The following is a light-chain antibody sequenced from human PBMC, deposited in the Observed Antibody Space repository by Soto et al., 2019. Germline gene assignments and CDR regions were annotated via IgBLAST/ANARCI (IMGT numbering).Light chain of an antibody. CDR3: QEYQSYSRR. CDR1: QSISSW. CDR2: DAS. J-gene: IGKJ1*01. V-gene: IGKV1-5*01. Sequence: DIQMTQSPSTLSASVGDTVTVTCRASQSISSWLTWYQQKPGKAPKLLIYDASSLESGVPSRFSGSGSGTEFTLTISSLKPDDFATYYCQEYQSYSRRFGQGTKVDIK.